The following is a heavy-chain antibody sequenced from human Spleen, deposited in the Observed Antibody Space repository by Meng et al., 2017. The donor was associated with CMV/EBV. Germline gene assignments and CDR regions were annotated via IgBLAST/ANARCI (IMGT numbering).Heavy chain of an antibody. D-gene: IGHD4-11*01. Sequence: GGSLRLSCAASGFTFSTYGMHWVRQAPGKGLEWVAFIRDDGSNPNYADSMQGRFTISRDNSKNTLYLQMNSLRADDTAVFYCAKAFTTITTDPMGENPYSYAMDAWGQGTTVTVSS. CDR3: AKAFTTITTDPMGENPYSYAMDA. CDR1: GFTFSTYG. J-gene: IGHJ6*02. CDR2: IRDDGSNP. V-gene: IGHV3-30*02.